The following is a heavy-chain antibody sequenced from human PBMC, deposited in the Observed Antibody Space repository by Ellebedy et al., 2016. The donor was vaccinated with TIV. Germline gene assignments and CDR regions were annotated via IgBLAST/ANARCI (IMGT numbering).Heavy chain of an antibody. Sequence: MPSETLSLTCTVSGGGISSDTWWSLVRQPPGRGLEWIGEAHYGGYTNYNPSLKSRVTISLDKSKNQFSLNLNFVTAADTAVYYCAREPISIFGVTDTSYYFHYWGQGTLVTVSS. CDR2: AHYGGYT. CDR1: GGGISSDTW. D-gene: IGHD3-3*01. CDR3: AREPISIFGVTDTSYYFHY. J-gene: IGHJ4*02. V-gene: IGHV4-4*02.